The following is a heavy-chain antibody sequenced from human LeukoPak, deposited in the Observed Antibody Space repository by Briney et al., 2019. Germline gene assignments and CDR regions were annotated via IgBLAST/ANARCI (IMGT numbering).Heavy chain of an antibody. D-gene: IGHD3-22*01. V-gene: IGHV4-38-2*01. CDR2: FYHSGST. CDR1: SYSISSGYY. Sequence: SETLSLTCVVSSYSISSGYYWGWIRQPPGKGLEWIGSFYHSGSTYYNPSPKSRVTISVDTSKNQFSLKLSSLTAADTAVYYCARHSSGYFQYSNFDYWGQGTLVTVSS. CDR3: ARHSSGYFQYSNFDY. J-gene: IGHJ4*02.